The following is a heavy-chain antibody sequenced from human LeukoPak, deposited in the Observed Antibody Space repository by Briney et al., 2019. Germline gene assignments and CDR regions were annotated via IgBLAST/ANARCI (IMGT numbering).Heavy chain of an antibody. J-gene: IGHJ4*02. CDR2: INHSGST. CDR1: GFTFSSYA. Sequence: GSLRPSCAASGFTFSSYAMSWVRQAPGNGLEWIGEINHSGSTNYNPSLKSRVTISVDTSKNQFSLKLSSVTAADTAVYYCARGDSGYFDSWGQGTLVTVSS. D-gene: IGHD3-10*01. V-gene: IGHV4-34*01. CDR3: ARGDSGYFDS.